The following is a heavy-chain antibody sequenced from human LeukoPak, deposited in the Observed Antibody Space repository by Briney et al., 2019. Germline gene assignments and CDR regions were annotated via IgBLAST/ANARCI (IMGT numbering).Heavy chain of an antibody. CDR1: GFTMSHYG. CDR2: IRSAVAAT. Sequence: GGTLRLSCAASGFTMSHYGVSWVRQAPGQGLEWILGIRSAVAATRYGDDVKGRFIIYRDNSNNPLSLQLNSLRPEDTDLYYCAKHFCTGLDCSLFDSWGQGTLVTVSS. CDR3: AKHFCTGLDCSLFDS. D-gene: IGHD3/OR15-3a*01. V-gene: IGHV3-23*01. J-gene: IGHJ4*02.